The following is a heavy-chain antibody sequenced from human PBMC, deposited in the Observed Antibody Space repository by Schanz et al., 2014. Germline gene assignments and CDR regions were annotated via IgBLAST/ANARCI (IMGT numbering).Heavy chain of an antibody. CDR3: VKDLQRELLRDDHYYGMDV. D-gene: IGHD1-26*01. J-gene: IGHJ6*02. V-gene: IGHV3-43*01. Sequence: EVQLVESGGGLVQPGGSLRLSCAASGFSFDDYTMHWVRQAPGKGLEWVSLIDRDGGHTYYADSVKGRFTTSRDNSKNTMYLQMNSLRAEDTAVYYCVKDLQRELLRDDHYYGMDVWGQGTTVTVSS. CDR2: IDRDGGHT. CDR1: GFSFDDYT.